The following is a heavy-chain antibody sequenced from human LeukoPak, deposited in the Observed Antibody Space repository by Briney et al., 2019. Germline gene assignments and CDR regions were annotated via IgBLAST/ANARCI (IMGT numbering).Heavy chain of an antibody. CDR3: ARDQFYYDSSGYLNP. CDR2: ISAYNGNT. V-gene: IGHV1-18*01. Sequence: ASVKVSCTASGYTFTSYGISWVRQAPGQGLEWMGWISAYNGNTNYAQKLQGRVTMTTDTSTSTAYMELRSLRSDDTAVYYCARDQFYYDSSGYLNPWGQGTLVTVSS. J-gene: IGHJ5*02. D-gene: IGHD3-22*01. CDR1: GYTFTSYG.